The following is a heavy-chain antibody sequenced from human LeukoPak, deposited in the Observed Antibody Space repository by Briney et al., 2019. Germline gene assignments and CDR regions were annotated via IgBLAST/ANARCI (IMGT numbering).Heavy chain of an antibody. CDR1: GFTFSGYW. CDR3: ATTYAGSGSYSFDY. V-gene: IGHV3-74*01. J-gene: IGHJ4*02. Sequence: GGSLRLSCAASGFTFSGYWMLWVRQAPGKGPVWVSRIDNDGSSTTYADSVKSRFTISRDNAKNSLYLQMNSLRDEDTAVYYCATTYAGSGSYSFDYWGQGTLVTVSS. CDR2: IDNDGSST. D-gene: IGHD3-10*01.